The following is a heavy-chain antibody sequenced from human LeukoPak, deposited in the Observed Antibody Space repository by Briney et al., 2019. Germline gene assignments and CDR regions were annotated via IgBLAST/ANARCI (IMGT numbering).Heavy chain of an antibody. V-gene: IGHV3-7*01. CDR2: IKQDGSEK. CDR1: GFTFSSYW. J-gene: IGHJ4*02. D-gene: IGHD6-19*01. Sequence: GGSLRLSCGASGFTFSSYWMSWVRQAPGKGLEWVANIKQDGSEKYYVDSVKGRFTISRDNAKNSLYLQMNSLRAEDTAVYYCARASGWYIPYYFDYWGQGTLVTVSS. CDR3: ARASGWYIPYYFDY.